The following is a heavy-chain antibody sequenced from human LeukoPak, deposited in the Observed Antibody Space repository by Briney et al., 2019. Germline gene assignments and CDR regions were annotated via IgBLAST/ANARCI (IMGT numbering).Heavy chain of an antibody. V-gene: IGHV3-23*01. D-gene: IGHD3-3*01. Sequence: RXXXXXXXXXXSAIXGSGGSTYYADSVKGRFTISRDNSKNTLYLQMNSLRAEDTAVYYCAKALYYDFWSGYYRFFPFDYWGQGTLVTVSS. J-gene: IGHJ4*02. CDR3: AKALYYDFWSGYYRFFPFDY. CDR2: IXGSGGST.